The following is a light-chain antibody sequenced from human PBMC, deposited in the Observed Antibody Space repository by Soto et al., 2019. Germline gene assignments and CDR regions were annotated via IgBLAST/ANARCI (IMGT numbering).Light chain of an antibody. CDR2: DAS. Sequence: EIVLTQSPATLSLSPGERATLSCRASQTVRSYLAWYQQKPGQAPRLLIYDASNRATGIPARFSGSGSGTDITLTISSLEPEDFAVYYCQQRDNWPLITFGQGTRLEIK. J-gene: IGKJ5*01. V-gene: IGKV3-11*01. CDR1: QTVRSY. CDR3: QQRDNWPLIT.